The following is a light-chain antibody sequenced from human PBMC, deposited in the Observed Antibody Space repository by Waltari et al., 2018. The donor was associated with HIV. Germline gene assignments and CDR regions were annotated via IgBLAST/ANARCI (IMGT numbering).Light chain of an antibody. V-gene: IGKV3D-20*01. J-gene: IGKJ5*01. CDR2: DVS. CDR3: QQYGSAAIT. CDR1: QSVSSNF. Sequence: EIVLTQSPATLFLSPGERSTLSCGASQSVSSNFLAWYQQKPGLAPRLLIYDVSSRATAIPDSFSGSGSGTDFTLTISRLEPEDFAVYYCQQYGSAAITFGQGTRLEIK.